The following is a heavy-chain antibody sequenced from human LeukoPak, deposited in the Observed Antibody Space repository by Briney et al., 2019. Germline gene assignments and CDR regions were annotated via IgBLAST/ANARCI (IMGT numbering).Heavy chain of an antibody. V-gene: IGHV4-34*01. CDR3: TRMTTGHDY. D-gene: IGHD4-17*01. CDR1: GVSFNDYY. J-gene: IGHJ4*02. CDR2: INHSGYT. Sequence: SETLSLTCAVSGVSFNDYYWSRVRQTPGKGLEWIGEINHSGYTNDSPSLKSRVTLSIDTSRKQFSLNLRSVTVADTGIYYCTRMTTGHDYWGQGTLVTVSS.